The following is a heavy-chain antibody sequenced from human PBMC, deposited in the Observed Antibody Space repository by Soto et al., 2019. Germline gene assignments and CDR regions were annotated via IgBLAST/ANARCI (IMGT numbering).Heavy chain of an antibody. Sequence: ASVKVSCKASGYTFTSYAMHWVRQAPGQRLEWTGWISAGNGNTKYSQKFQGRVTITRDTSASTAYMELSSLRSEDTAVYYCARDGRLWLQLYYYGMDVWGQGTTVTVSS. D-gene: IGHD5-18*01. CDR2: ISAGNGNT. V-gene: IGHV1-3*01. CDR1: GYTFTSYA. CDR3: ARDGRLWLQLYYYGMDV. J-gene: IGHJ6*02.